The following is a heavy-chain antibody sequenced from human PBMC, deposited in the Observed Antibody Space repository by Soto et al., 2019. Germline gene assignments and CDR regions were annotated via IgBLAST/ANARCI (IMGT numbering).Heavy chain of an antibody. V-gene: IGHV1-3*01. CDR3: ATDGLYDFWCGYPQYYYYYGMDV. Sequence: VASVKVSCKASGYTFTSYAMHWVRQAPGQRLEWMGWINAGNGNTKYSQKFQGRVTITRDTSASTAYMELSSLRSEDTAVYYCATDGLYDFWCGYPQYYYYYGMDVWGQGTTVTVSS. J-gene: IGHJ6*02. D-gene: IGHD3-3*01. CDR2: INAGNGNT. CDR1: GYTFTSYA.